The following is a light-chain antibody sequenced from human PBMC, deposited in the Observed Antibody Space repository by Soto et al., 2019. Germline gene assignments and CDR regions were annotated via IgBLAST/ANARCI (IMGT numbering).Light chain of an antibody. CDR2: YAS. Sequence: EIVLTPSPATLSLSPGERATLYSRASQSVGSYLAWYQQRPGQAPRLLIYYASTRATGIPARISGSGSGTDFTLTISRLEPEDFAVYYCQQYGSSPRTFGQGTKVDIK. J-gene: IGKJ1*01. CDR1: QSVGSY. CDR3: QQYGSSPRT. V-gene: IGKV3-20*01.